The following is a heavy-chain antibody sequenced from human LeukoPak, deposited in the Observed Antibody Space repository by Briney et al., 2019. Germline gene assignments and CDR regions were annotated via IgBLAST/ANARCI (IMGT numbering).Heavy chain of an antibody. Sequence: PGGSLRLSCAVSGVTLSNYGMSWVRQAPGKGLEWVAGISWNSGTIGYADSVKGRFTISRHNAKNSLYLQMNSLRAEDTAFYYCAKDDSAFSGMDVWGQGTTVTVSS. D-gene: IGHD3-22*01. CDR2: ISWNSGTI. CDR1: GVTLSNYG. V-gene: IGHV3-9*01. J-gene: IGHJ6*02. CDR3: AKDDSAFSGMDV.